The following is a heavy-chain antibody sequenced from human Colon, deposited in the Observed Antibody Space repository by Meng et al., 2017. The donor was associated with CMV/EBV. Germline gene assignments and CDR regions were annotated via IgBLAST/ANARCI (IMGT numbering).Heavy chain of an antibody. V-gene: IGHV3-21*01. CDR3: TRGPRIPDDS. J-gene: IGHJ5*01. Sequence: GGSLRLSCAASGFIFSSYWMSWVRQAPGKGLEWVSCISSTSSHITYADSVKGRFTISRDNANNSLFLQMNNLRVEDTAMYYCTRGPRIPDDSWGQGTLVTVSS. CDR1: GFIFSSYW. CDR2: ISSTSSHI.